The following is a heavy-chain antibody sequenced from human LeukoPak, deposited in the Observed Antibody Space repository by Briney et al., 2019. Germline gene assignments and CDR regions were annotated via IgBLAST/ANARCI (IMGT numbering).Heavy chain of an antibody. CDR2: ISAYNGNT. V-gene: IGHV1-18*01. CDR1: GYTFTIYG. CDR3: ARDSGLSGGSWPLDY. D-gene: IGHD2-15*01. Sequence: ASVKVSCTASGYTFTIYGISWVRQAPGQGLEWMGWISAYNGNTNYAQKLPGRVTMTTDTSTTTANLVLRSLRCDDTAVYYCARDSGLSGGSWPLDYWGQGTLVTVSS. J-gene: IGHJ4*02.